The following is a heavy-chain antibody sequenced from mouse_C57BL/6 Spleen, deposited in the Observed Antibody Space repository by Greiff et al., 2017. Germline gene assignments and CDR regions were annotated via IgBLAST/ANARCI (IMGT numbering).Heavy chain of an antibody. V-gene: IGHV1-26*01. Sequence: VQLQQSGPELVKPGASVKISCKASGYTFTDYYMNWVKQSHGKSLEWIGDINPNNGGTSYNQKFKGKATLTVDKSSSTAYMELRSLTSEDSAVXYCARKPYYYGTTGDAMDYWGQGTSVTVSS. CDR2: INPNNGGT. CDR1: GYTFTDYY. J-gene: IGHJ4*01. D-gene: IGHD1-1*01. CDR3: ARKPYYYGTTGDAMDY.